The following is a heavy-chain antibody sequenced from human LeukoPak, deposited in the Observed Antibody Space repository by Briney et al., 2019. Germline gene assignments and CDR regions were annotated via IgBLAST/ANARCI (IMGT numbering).Heavy chain of an antibody. J-gene: IGHJ6*02. CDR2: IKQDGSEK. D-gene: IGHD3-22*01. Sequence: GGSLRLSCAASGFTFSSYWMSWVRQAPGKGLEWVANIKQDGSEKYYADSVKGRFTISRDNSKNTLYLQMNSLRAEDTAVYYCAKDFNDSSGYYYYYYGMDVWGQGTTVTVSS. CDR1: GFTFSSYW. CDR3: AKDFNDSSGYYYYYYGMDV. V-gene: IGHV3-7*01.